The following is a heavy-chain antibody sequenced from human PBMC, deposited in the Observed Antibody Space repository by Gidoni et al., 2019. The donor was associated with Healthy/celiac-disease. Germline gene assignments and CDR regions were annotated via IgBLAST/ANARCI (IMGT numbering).Heavy chain of an antibody. J-gene: IGHJ4*02. CDR3: ARVYVAAGTAVDY. D-gene: IGHD6-13*01. V-gene: IGHV3-21*01. CDR2: ISSSSSYI. CDR1: GFTFSSYS. Sequence: EVRLVESGGGMVKPGGSLRRSCADSGFTFSSYSMNWVRQAPGKGLEGVSTISSSSSYIYYADSVKCRVTISRDNAKTSLYLQMNSLRAEDTAVYYCARVYVAAGTAVDYWGQGTLVTVSS.